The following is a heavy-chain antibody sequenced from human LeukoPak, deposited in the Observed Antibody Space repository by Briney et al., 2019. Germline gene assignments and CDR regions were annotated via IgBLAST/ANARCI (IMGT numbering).Heavy chain of an antibody. CDR3: ASYYYYDSSGPYYYGMDV. Sequence: GESLKISCKGSGYSFTSYWISWVRQVPGKGLEWMGRIDPSDSYTNYSPSFQGHVTISADKSISTAYLQRSSLKASDTAMYYCASYYYYDSSGPYYYGMDVWGQGTTVTVSS. J-gene: IGHJ6*02. CDR1: GYSFTSYW. V-gene: IGHV5-10-1*01. D-gene: IGHD3-22*01. CDR2: IDPSDSYT.